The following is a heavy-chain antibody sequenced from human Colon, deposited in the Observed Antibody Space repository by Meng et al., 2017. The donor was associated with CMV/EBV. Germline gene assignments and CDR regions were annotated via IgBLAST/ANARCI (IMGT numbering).Heavy chain of an antibody. V-gene: IGHV4-34*01. CDR2: INHSGST. CDR1: GGSFSGYY. J-gene: IGHJ6*02. CDR3: ARLVRKYCSSTSCYATYYYYGMDV. Sequence: SETLSLTCAVYGGSFSGYYWSWIRRPPGKGLEWIGEINHSGSTNYNPSLKSRVTISVDTSKNQFSLKLSSVTAADTAVYYCARLVRKYCSSTSCYATYYYYGMDVWGQGTTVTVSS. D-gene: IGHD2-2*01.